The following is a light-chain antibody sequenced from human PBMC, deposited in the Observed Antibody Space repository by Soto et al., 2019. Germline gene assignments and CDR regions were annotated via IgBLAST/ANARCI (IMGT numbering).Light chain of an antibody. CDR3: MQALQTPRT. CDR2: VGS. CDR1: QSLLHSNGYNY. Sequence: DIVMTQSPLSLPVTPGEPASISCRSSQSLLHSNGYNYLDWYLQKPGQSPHLLIYVGSNRASGVPHRFSGSGSGTDFTLKISRVEAEDVGVYYCMQALQTPRTFGQGTKVEIK. V-gene: IGKV2-28*01. J-gene: IGKJ1*01.